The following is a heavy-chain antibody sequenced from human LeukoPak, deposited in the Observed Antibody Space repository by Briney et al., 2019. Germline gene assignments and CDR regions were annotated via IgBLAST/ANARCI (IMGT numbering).Heavy chain of an antibody. Sequence: GASVKVSCKASGGTFSRYAIIWVGQAPGQGLEWVGGVIPIFGTATYAQKFQGRVTITADESTSTAYMELSSLRSEDTAVYYCARSPEPDYGGTLFDYWGQGTLVTVSS. V-gene: IGHV1-69*13. CDR2: VIPIFGTA. CDR3: ARSPEPDYGGTLFDY. D-gene: IGHD4-23*01. CDR1: GGTFSRYA. J-gene: IGHJ4*02.